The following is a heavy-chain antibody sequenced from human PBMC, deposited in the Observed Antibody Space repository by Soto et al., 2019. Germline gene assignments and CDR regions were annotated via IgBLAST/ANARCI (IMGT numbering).Heavy chain of an antibody. J-gene: IGHJ4*02. CDR3: ARSGYSGYYLYYFDY. D-gene: IGHD3-22*01. Sequence: QVQLVQSGAELKKPGSSVKVSCKASGGTFSSYAISWVRQAPGQGLEWMGGIIPIFGKANYAQKFQGRVTITADESTSTAYIELSSLRSEDTAVYYCARSGYSGYYLYYFDYWCEGTLGTVSS. CDR1: GGTFSSYA. V-gene: IGHV1-69*01. CDR2: IIPIFGKA.